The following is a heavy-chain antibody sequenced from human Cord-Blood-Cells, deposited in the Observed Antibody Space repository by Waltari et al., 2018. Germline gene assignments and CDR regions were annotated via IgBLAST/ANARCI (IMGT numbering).Heavy chain of an antibody. J-gene: IGHJ3*02. CDR1: GFTVSRNY. CDR3: AREYSSSSGAFDI. Sequence: EVQLLESGGGLIQPGGSLRLSCAASGFTVSRNYMSWVRQAPGKGLEWVSVIYSGGSTYYADSVKGRFTISRDNSKNTLYLQMNSLRAEDTAVYYCAREYSSSSGAFDIWGQGTMVTVSS. D-gene: IGHD6-6*01. V-gene: IGHV3-53*01. CDR2: IYSGGST.